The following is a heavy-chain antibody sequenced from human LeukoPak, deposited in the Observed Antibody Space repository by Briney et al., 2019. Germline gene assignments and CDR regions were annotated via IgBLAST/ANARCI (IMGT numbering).Heavy chain of an antibody. CDR3: AISCCVGICYCEGSYYLDV. D-gene: IGHD2-15*01. J-gene: IGHJ6*03. V-gene: IGHV1-2*02. Sequence: ASVTVSCKASGYTFTGYYLHWVRQPPGQGLEWMGCINPNSGSTNYAQKVQGRLTMNRDTSILTVYMERSRLRSDDTDVYYSAISCCVGICYCEGSYYLDVWGKGTTVTVSS. CDR1: GYTFTGYY. CDR2: INPNSGST.